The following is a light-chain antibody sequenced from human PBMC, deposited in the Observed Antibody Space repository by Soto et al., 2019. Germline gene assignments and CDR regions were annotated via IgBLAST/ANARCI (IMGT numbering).Light chain of an antibody. CDR1: NSDVGIYDF. J-gene: IGLJ1*01. CDR2: EVS. Sequence: QSVLTQPASVSGTHGQSITISCTGSNSDVGIYDFVSWYQHHPGRAPKLIVSEVSHRPSGVSNRFSGSKSGNTASLTISGLQSEDEADYYCISYTSDDVRYVFXTGTKVTVL. CDR3: ISYTSDDVRYV. V-gene: IGLV2-14*01.